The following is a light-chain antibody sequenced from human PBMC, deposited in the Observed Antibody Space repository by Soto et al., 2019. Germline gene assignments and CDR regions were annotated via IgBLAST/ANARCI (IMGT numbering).Light chain of an antibody. CDR3: QQSFSSTRT. CDR2: AAS. V-gene: IGKV1-39*01. CDR1: QNIRTY. Sequence: DIQMTQSPSSLSASVGDRVTITCRASQNIRTYLNWYQQKPGKAPNLLIYAASSLQSGVPSRFSGGGSGTDFTLTISTLQPEDFATYYCQQSFSSTRTFGQWTKVEI. J-gene: IGKJ1*01.